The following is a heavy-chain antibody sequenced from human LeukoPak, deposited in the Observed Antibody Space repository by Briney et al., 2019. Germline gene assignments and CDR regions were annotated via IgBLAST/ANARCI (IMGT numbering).Heavy chain of an antibody. CDR1: GFTFSSYA. V-gene: IGHV3-30*04. CDR3: ARGRWFDP. J-gene: IGHJ5*02. Sequence: GRSLRLSCAASGFTFSSYAMHWVRQAPGKGLEWVAVISYDGSNKYYADSVKGRFTISRDNSKNTLYLQMNSLRAGDTAVYYCARGRWFDPWGQGTLVTVSS. CDR2: ISYDGSNK.